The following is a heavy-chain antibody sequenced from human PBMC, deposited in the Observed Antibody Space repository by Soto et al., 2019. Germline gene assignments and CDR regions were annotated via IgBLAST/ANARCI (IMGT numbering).Heavy chain of an antibody. V-gene: IGHV3-64*01. CDR1: GFTFSSYS. CDR3: ARLNPIAAAFDY. CDR2: ISSNGGST. D-gene: IGHD6-13*01. Sequence: GGSLRLSCAASGFTFSSYSVHWVHQAPGKGLEYVSAISSNGGSTHYANSVKGRFTISRDNSKNTLYLQMGSLRAEDMAVYYCARLNPIAAAFDYWGQGTLVTVSS. J-gene: IGHJ4*02.